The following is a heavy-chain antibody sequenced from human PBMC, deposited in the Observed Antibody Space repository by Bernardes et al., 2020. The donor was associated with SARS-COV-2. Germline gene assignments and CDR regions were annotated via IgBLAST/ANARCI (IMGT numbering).Heavy chain of an antibody. Sequence: ASVKVSCKASGYTFTSYGISWVRQAPGQGLEWMGRISGYNGNADYAQKFQGRVTMTTDTSASTVYMELRSLTSDDTAMYYCTRDSLGSPIPWGQGTMVTVSS. J-gene: IGHJ3*01. CDR2: ISGYNGNA. V-gene: IGHV1-18*01. CDR1: GYTFTSYG. D-gene: IGHD3-16*01. CDR3: TRDSLGSPIP.